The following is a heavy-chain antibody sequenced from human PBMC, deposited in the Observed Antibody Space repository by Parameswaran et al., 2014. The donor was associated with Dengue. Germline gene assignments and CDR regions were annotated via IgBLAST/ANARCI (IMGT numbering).Heavy chain of an antibody. CDR1: GFTFRSYA. J-gene: IGHJ6*02. Sequence: QAGGSLRLSCAASGFTFRSYAIHWVRQAPGKGLEWVAVISSDGSNKYSADSVKGRFTSSRDNSKNTLYLQMNSLRTEDTAVYYCARADTVTESYYYYGMDVWGQGTTVTVSS. V-gene: IGHV3-30-3*01. CDR3: ARADTVTESYYYYGMDV. D-gene: IGHD4-17*01. CDR2: ISSDGSNK.